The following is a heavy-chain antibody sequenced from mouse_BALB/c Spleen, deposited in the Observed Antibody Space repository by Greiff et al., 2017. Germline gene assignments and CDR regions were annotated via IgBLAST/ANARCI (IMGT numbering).Heavy chain of an antibody. CDR2: IYPSDSYT. CDR1: GYTFTSYW. Sequence: QVQLQQPGAELVRPGASVKLSCKASGYTFTSYWINWVKQRPGQGLEWIGNIYPSDSYTNYNQKFKDKATLTVDKSSSTAYMQLSSPTSEDSAVYYCARDYYGNYAWFAYWGQGTLVTVSA. V-gene: IGHV1-69*02. CDR3: ARDYYGNYAWFAY. J-gene: IGHJ3*01. D-gene: IGHD2-1*01.